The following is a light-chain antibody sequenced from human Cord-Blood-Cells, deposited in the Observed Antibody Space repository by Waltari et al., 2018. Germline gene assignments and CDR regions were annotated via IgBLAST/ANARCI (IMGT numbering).Light chain of an antibody. CDR2: DVS. CDR3: SSYTSSSTWV. V-gene: IGLV2-14*01. CDR1: SSDVGGYNY. J-gene: IGLJ3*02. Sequence: QSALTQPASVSGSPGPWITISCTGTSSDVGGYNYVPWYQQHPGKAPKLMIYDVSNLPSGVSNRFSGSKSGNTASLTISGLQAEDEADYYCSSYTSSSTWVFGGGTKLTVL.